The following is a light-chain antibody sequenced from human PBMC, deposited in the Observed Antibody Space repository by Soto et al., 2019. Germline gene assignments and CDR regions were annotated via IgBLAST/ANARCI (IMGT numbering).Light chain of an antibody. V-gene: IGLV2-14*03. CDR1: SSDVGGYNY. CDR2: DVS. Sequence: QSVLTQPVSVSGSHGQAIHISCTGTSSDVGGYNYVSWYQHHPGKAPKLIIYDVSNRPSGVSNPFSGSKSGNTASLTISGLQPEDEADYYCSSSTSSSPRQIVFGTGTKVTVL. J-gene: IGLJ1*01. CDR3: SSSTSSSPRQIV.